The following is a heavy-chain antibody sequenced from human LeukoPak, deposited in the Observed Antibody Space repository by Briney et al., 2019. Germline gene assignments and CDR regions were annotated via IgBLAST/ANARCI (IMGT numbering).Heavy chain of an antibody. J-gene: IGHJ4*02. CDR3: AKSTVSPNYYDSSGSFDY. V-gene: IGHV3-23*01. D-gene: IGHD3-22*01. Sequence: GGSLRLSCVASGFTFSSYAMSWVRQAPGKGLQWVSAISTSGGDKYYADSVKGRFTISRDNSKNTLYLQMNSLRAEDTAVYYCAKSTVSPNYYDSSGSFDYWGQGTLVTVSS. CDR2: ISTSGGDK. CDR1: GFTFSSYA.